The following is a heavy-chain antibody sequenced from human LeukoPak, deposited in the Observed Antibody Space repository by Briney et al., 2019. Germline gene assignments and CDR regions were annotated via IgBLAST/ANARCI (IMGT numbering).Heavy chain of an antibody. CDR1: GGSFSGYY. D-gene: IGHD6-13*01. J-gene: IGHJ4*02. CDR2: INHSGST. V-gene: IGHV4-34*01. CDR3: ARGRKQQLSAYFDY. Sequence: SETLSLTCAVYGGSFSGYYWSWIRQPPGKGLEWIGEINHSGSTNYNPSLKSRVTISVDTSKNQFSLKLSSVTAADTAVYYCARGRKQQLSAYFDYWGQGTLVTVSS.